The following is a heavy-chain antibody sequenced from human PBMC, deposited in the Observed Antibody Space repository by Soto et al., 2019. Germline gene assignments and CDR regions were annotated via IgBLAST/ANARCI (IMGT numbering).Heavy chain of an antibody. D-gene: IGHD2-2*01. V-gene: IGHV3-33*01. J-gene: IGHJ5*02. CDR1: GFTFSSYG. CDR2: IWYVGSNK. Sequence: PGGSLRLSCAASGFTFSSYGMHWVRQAPGKGLEWVAVIWYVGSNKYYADSVKGRFTISRDNSKNTLYLQMNSLRAEDTAVYYCARDERTYCSSTSCHTPWFDPWGQGTLVTVSS. CDR3: ARDERTYCSSTSCHTPWFDP.